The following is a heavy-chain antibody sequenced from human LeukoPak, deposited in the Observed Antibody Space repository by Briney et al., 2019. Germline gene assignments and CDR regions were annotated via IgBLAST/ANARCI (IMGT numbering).Heavy chain of an antibody. Sequence: GGSLRLSCAASGFTFSSYVMSWVRQAPGKGLEWVSAISGSGGSTYYAGSVKGRFTISRDNSKNTLHLQMNSLRAEDTAVYYCAKDLTAVAGTHHYWGQGTLVTVSS. CDR2: ISGSGGST. V-gene: IGHV3-23*01. D-gene: IGHD6-19*01. CDR3: AKDLTAVAGTHHY. CDR1: GFTFSSYV. J-gene: IGHJ4*02.